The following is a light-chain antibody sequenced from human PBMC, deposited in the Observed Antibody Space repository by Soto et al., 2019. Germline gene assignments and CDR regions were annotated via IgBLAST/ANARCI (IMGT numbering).Light chain of an antibody. CDR2: DTS. CDR3: QQYGTSEII. J-gene: IGKJ5*01. V-gene: IGKV3-20*01. Sequence: EIVLTQSPGTLSLSPGERATLSCRASQSLTNSFIAWYQQKPGQAPRLLIYDTSSRATGIPDRFSGSGSGTDFTLTISRLEPEDFAVFFCQQYGTSEIIFGQGTLLEI. CDR1: QSLTNSF.